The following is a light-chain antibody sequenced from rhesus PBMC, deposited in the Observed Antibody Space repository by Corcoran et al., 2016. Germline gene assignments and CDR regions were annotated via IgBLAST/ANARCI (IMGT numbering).Light chain of an antibody. CDR1: QSVGSY. V-gene: IGKV3-24*04. Sequence: ETVMTQSPATLSLSPGERATLSCRASQSVGSYLAWYQQKPGQAPRLLIYGASSRATVIPDRFSGSGSGTDFTLTISSLEPGDVGVYFCHQSSNLSTFGGGAKVELK. CDR3: HQSSNLST. J-gene: IGKJ4*01. CDR2: GAS.